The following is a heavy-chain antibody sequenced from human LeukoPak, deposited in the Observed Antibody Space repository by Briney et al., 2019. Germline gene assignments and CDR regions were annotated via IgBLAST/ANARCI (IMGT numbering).Heavy chain of an antibody. V-gene: IGHV4-31*03. J-gene: IGHJ2*01. Sequence: PSQTLSLTCTVSGGSISSGGYYWSWIRQHPGKGLEWIGYIYYSGSTYYNPSLKGRVTISVDTSKNQFSLKLSSVTAADTAVYYCAGGARVRLYWYFDLWGRGTLVTVSS. CDR3: AGGARVRLYWYFDL. CDR2: IYYSGST. D-gene: IGHD3-16*01. CDR1: GGSISSGGYY.